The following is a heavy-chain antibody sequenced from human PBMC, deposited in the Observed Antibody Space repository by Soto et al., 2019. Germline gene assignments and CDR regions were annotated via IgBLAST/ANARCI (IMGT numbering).Heavy chain of an antibody. CDR1: GFTFSSHS. D-gene: IGHD3-10*01. J-gene: IGHJ6*02. V-gene: IGHV3-48*02. CDR3: VRDSRRGYGMDV. CDR2: ISGGSKSI. Sequence: GGSLRLSCVASGFTFSSHSMNWVRQAPGKGLEWVSYISGGSKSIYYAASVKGRFTISRDNAKNSLHLEMNSLRDEDTAVYSCVRDSRRGYGMDVWGPGTTVTVSS.